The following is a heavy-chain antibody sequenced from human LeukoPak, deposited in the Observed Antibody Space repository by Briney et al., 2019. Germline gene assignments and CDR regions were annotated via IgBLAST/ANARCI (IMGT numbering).Heavy chain of an antibody. Sequence: SETLSLTCDVSGYSISSGYYLGWIRQSPGKGLEWIASIYNSGTTFYNPSLKSRVTLSVDTSKNQFSLKMRSVTAADTAVYYCARPNTWITEGFDFWGQGILVTVSS. J-gene: IGHJ5*01. CDR3: ARPNTWITEGFDF. CDR2: IYNSGTT. D-gene: IGHD3-16*01. V-gene: IGHV4-38-2*01. CDR1: GYSISSGYY.